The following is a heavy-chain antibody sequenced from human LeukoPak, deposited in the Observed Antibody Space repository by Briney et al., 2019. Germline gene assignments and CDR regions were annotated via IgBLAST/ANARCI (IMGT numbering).Heavy chain of an antibody. D-gene: IGHD6-19*01. Sequence: ASVKVSCKASGGTFTRYAISWVRQAPGQGLEWMGGIIPILGVTDYSQKFQGRVTITADKSTSTAYMELSSLRSEDTAMYYCARDPQWPQNWFDPWGQGTLVTVSS. V-gene: IGHV1-69*04. CDR1: GGTFTRYA. CDR3: ARDPQWPQNWFDP. CDR2: IIPILGVT. J-gene: IGHJ5*02.